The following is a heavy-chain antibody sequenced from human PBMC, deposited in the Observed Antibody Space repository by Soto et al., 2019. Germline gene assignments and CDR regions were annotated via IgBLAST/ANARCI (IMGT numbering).Heavy chain of an antibody. V-gene: IGHV4-31*11. CDR1: GGSIRSDGSY. J-gene: IGHJ4*02. CDR2: IYYSGST. Sequence: QVLLQESGPGLMKPSQTLSLTCAVSGGSIRSDGSYWTWIRQLPGGGLEWIGYIYYSGSTSYNPSLESRASISVDSSENQFSLRLTSVTAADTAVYYCARRAGNRRGYPIDSWGQGTLVTVSS. CDR3: ARRAGNRRGYPIDS. D-gene: IGHD5-18*01.